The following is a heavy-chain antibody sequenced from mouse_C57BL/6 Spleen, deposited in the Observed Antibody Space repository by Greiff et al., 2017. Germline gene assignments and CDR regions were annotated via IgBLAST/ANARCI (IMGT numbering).Heavy chain of an antibody. CDR2: ISDGGSYT. CDR1: GFTFSSYA. D-gene: IGHD1-1*01. CDR3: ARDRSLYGSSYVWYFDV. J-gene: IGHJ1*03. V-gene: IGHV5-4*01. Sequence: EVKLVESGGGLVKPGGSLKLSCAASGFTFSSYAMSWVRQTPEKRLEWVATISDGGSYTYYPDNVKGRFTISRDNAKNNLYLQMSHLKSEDTAMYYCARDRSLYGSSYVWYFDVWGTGTTVTVSS.